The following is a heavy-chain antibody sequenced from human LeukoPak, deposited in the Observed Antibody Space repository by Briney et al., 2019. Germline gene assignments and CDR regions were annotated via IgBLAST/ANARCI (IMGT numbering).Heavy chain of an antibody. CDR1: GFTVSSNY. J-gene: IGHJ6*03. D-gene: IGHD2-21*01. CDR2: IYSGGST. Sequence: GGSLRLSCAASGFTVSSNYMSWVRQAPGKGLEWVSVIYSGGSTYYADSVKGRFTISRDNSKNTLYLQMNSLRAEDTAVYYCAKGSVAVYYYYYYMDVWGKGTTVTVSS. V-gene: IGHV3-53*01. CDR3: AKGSVAVYYYYYYMDV.